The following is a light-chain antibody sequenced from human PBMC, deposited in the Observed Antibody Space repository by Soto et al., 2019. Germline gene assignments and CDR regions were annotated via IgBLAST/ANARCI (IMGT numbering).Light chain of an antibody. V-gene: IGLV6-57*01. CDR3: QSYATSSVV. CDR1: SGSIASNY. Sequence: NFMLTQPHSVSASPGKTVTISCTRSSGSIASNYVQWYQQRPGGSPTTVIYGDNQRPSGVPDRFSGSIDSSSNTASLTISGLKTEDEADYYCQSYATSSVVFGGGTKLTVL. J-gene: IGLJ2*01. CDR2: GDN.